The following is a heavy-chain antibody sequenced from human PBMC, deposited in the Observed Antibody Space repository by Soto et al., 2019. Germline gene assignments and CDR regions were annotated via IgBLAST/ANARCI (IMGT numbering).Heavy chain of an antibody. CDR3: ARDYSAGYYCSGSHRPNVMDV. CDR1: GDSVSSNSAA. V-gene: IGHV6-1*01. J-gene: IGHJ6*02. Sequence: SQTLSLTCAISGDSVSSNSAAWNWIRQSPSRGLEWLGRAYYRSQWYYDSAVSVRSRITVIPDTSKNQFSLQLNSVTPEDTAVYYCARDYSAGYYCSGSHRPNVMDVWGQGTTVTVSS. CDR2: AYYRSQWYY. D-gene: IGHD3-10*01.